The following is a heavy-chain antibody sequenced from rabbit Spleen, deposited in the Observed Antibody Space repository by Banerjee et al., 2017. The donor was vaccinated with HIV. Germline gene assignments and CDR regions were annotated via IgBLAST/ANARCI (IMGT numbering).Heavy chain of an antibody. CDR3: ARWHTYDDYADPTQLDL. CDR2: IYAGIGNI. D-gene: IGHD2-1*01. CDR1: GFSFSSGYY. J-gene: IGHJ3*01. V-gene: IGHV1S40*01. Sequence: QSLAESGGDLVKPGASLTLTCTASGFSFSSGYYVCWVRQAPWKGLEWIACIYAGIGNIFYASWAKGRFTVSKTSSTTVTLQMTSLTAADTATYFCARWHTYDDYADPTQLDLWGPGTLVTVS.